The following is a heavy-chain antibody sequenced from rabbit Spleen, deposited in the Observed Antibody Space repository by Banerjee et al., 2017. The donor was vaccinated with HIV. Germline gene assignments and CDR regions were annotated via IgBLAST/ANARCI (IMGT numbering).Heavy chain of an antibody. CDR2: IYTGSGST. Sequence: QEQLVESGGGLVKPEGSLTLTCKASGFSFSDRDVMCWVRQAPGKGLEWIACIYTGSGSTYYASWAKGRFIMSRTSSTTVTLQMTSLTAADTATYFCASGADYAYGGYDLWGPGTLVTVS. J-gene: IGHJ4*01. CDR3: ASGADYAYGGYDL. CDR1: GFSFSDRDV. V-gene: IGHV1S45*01. D-gene: IGHD6-1*01.